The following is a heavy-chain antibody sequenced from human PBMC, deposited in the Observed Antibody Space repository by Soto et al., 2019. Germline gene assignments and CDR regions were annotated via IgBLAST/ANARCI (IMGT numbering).Heavy chain of an antibody. Sequence: QVQLVESGGGWVKPGGSLRLSCAASGFTFSDYYMTWIRQAPGKGLEWVAYISSSGSGIYYPDSVKGRFTISRDNAKNSLYLQMSSLRAEDTAVYHCARAYSDAFDIWGQGTMVTVSS. V-gene: IGHV3-11*01. D-gene: IGHD2-21*01. J-gene: IGHJ3*02. CDR1: GFTFSDYY. CDR2: ISSSGSGI. CDR3: ARAYSDAFDI.